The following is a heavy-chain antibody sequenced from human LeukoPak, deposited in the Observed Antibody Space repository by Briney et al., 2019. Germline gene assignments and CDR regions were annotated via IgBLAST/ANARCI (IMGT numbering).Heavy chain of an antibody. J-gene: IGHJ3*02. Sequence: GESLKISCQASGYSFTTYWIGWVRQMPGKGLEWVANIYPGDSDTSYSPSFQGQVTISAAKSLNTVYLQWYSLKASDTAVYYCARVDRADGGGPRCSSGSGALDIWGQGTMVTVSS. CDR3: ARVDRADGGGPRCSSGSGALDI. CDR1: GYSFTTYW. D-gene: IGHD2-21*01. CDR2: IYPGDSDT. V-gene: IGHV5-51*01.